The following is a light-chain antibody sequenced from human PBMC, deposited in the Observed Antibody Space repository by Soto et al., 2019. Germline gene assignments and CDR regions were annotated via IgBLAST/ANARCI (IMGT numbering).Light chain of an antibody. J-gene: IGLJ1*01. V-gene: IGLV2-11*01. CDR3: CSYVGGYSYV. Sequence: QSALTQPGSGSGSPGQSVTVSCIGTSSDVGDYNSVSWYQQHPGKAPKLMIYDVSKRPSGVPDRFSGSKSGNTASLTISGLQAEDEADYYCCSYVGGYSYVFGIGTKVTVL. CDR1: SSDVGDYNS. CDR2: DVS.